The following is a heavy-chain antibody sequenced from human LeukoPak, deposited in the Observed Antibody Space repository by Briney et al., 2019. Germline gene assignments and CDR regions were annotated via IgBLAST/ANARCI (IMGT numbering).Heavy chain of an antibody. CDR2: INAGNGNT. V-gene: IGHV1-3*03. D-gene: IGHD2-15*01. CDR1: GYTFTSYV. CDR3: ARARYETRIWPKSRYDYYHYMDV. Sequence: GASVKVSCKASGYTFTSYVIHWVRQAPGQRLEWMGWINAGNGNTKYSQEFQDRVIITRDTSASTVYMELSSLRSGDMAVYYCARARYETRIWPKSRYDYYHYMDVWGKGPRSPSP. J-gene: IGHJ6*03.